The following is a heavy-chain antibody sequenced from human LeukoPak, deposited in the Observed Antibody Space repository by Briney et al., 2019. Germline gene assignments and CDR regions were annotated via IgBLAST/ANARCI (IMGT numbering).Heavy chain of an antibody. V-gene: IGHV3-23*01. Sequence: PGGSLRLSCAASGFTFSSYAMSWVRQAPGKGLEWVSAISGTGGSTYYADSVKGRFTISRDNSKNTLYLQMNSLRAEDTAVYYCAKCTALVVITTPIFDYWGQGALVTVSS. D-gene: IGHD3-22*01. CDR3: AKCTALVVITTPIFDY. CDR2: ISGTGGST. J-gene: IGHJ4*02. CDR1: GFTFSSYA.